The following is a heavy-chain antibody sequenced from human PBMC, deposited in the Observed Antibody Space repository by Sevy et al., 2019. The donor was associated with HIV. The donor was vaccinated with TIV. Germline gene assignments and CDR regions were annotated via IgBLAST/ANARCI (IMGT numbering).Heavy chain of an antibody. Sequence: SETLSLTCAVYGGSFSGYYWSWIRQPPGKGLEWIGEINHSGSTNYNPSLKSRVTISVDTSKNQFSLKLSSVTAADTAVYYCARGGLLWFGIAAEYFQHWGQGTLVTVSS. CDR2: INHSGST. CDR3: ARGGLLWFGIAAEYFQH. V-gene: IGHV4-34*01. CDR1: GGSFSGYY. D-gene: IGHD3-10*01. J-gene: IGHJ1*01.